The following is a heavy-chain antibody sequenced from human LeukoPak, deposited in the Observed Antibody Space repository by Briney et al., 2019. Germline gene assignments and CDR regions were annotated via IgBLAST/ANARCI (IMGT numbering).Heavy chain of an antibody. D-gene: IGHD4-17*01. V-gene: IGHV1-18*01. Sequence: ASVKVSCKASGYTFTSYDISWVRQAPGQGLEWMGWISAYNGNTNYAQKLQGRVTMTTDTSTSTAYMELRSLRSDDTAVYYCARDLSIRAVTTFYYFDYWGQGTLVTVSS. J-gene: IGHJ4*02. CDR2: ISAYNGNT. CDR1: GYTFTSYD. CDR3: ARDLSIRAVTTFYYFDY.